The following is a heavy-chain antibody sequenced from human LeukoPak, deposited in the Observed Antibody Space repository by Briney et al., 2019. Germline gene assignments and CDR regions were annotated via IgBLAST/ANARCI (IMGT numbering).Heavy chain of an antibody. D-gene: IGHD1-1*01. V-gene: IGHV4-39*01. CDR1: GVSISNNNYY. Sequence: SGTLSLTCTVSGVSISNNNYYWAWIRQPPGKGLECIGSIYYSGSPYYNPSLKSRVTISVDTSKNQFSLRLSSVTAADTAVYYCATWRTAKTGFDYWGQGTLVTVSS. J-gene: IGHJ4*02. CDR2: IYYSGSP. CDR3: ATWRTAKTGFDY.